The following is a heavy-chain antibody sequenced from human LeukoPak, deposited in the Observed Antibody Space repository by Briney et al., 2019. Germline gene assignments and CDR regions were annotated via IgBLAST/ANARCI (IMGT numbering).Heavy chain of an antibody. CDR1: GFTISSYS. D-gene: IGHD3-3*01. CDR3: ARAAFGVVPYYFDY. J-gene: IGHJ4*02. Sequence: GGTQRLSCAASGFTISSYSMNWVRQAPGKGLEWVSSISSSSSYIYYADSVKGRFTISRDNAKNSLYLQMDSLRAEDTAVYYCARAAFGVVPYYFDYWGQGTLVTVSS. V-gene: IGHV3-21*01. CDR2: ISSSSSYI.